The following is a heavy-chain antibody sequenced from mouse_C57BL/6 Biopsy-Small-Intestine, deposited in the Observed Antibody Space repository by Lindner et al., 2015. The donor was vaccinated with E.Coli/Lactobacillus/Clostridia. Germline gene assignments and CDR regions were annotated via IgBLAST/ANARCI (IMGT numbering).Heavy chain of an antibody. CDR3: TIRRGTGGAWFAY. Sequence: VQLQESGAELVKPGASVKLSCKASGYTFTSYWMHWVKQRPGQGLEWIGEINPSNGGTNYNEKFNSKATLTVDKSSSTAYMQLSSLTSEDSAVYYCTIRRGTGGAWFAYWGQGTLVTVSA. V-gene: IGHV1S16*01. CDR1: GYTFTSYW. CDR2: INPSNGGT. J-gene: IGHJ3*01.